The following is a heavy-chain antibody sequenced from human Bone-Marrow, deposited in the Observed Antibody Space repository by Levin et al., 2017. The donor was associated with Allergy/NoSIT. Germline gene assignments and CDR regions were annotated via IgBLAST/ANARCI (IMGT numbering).Heavy chain of an antibody. CDR3: ARRAGAAAGSDY. J-gene: IGHJ4*02. Sequence: LTCAASGFTFSSYWMHWVRQAPGKGLVWVSRINSDGSSTSYADSVKGRFTISRDNAKNTLYLQMNSLRAEDTAVYYCARRAGAAAGSDYWGQGTLVTVSS. D-gene: IGHD6-13*01. V-gene: IGHV3-74*01. CDR2: INSDGSST. CDR1: GFTFSSYW.